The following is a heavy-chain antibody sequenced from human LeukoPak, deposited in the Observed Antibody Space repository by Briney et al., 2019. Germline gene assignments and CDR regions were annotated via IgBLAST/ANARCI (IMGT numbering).Heavy chain of an antibody. J-gene: IGHJ3*02. CDR3: ARASRDGYNTGDAFDI. CDR2: INTNTGNP. Sequence: ASVKVSCKASGYTFTSYAMNWVRQAPGQGLEWMGWINTNTGNPTYAQGFTGRFVFSLDTSVSTAYLQISSLKAEDTAVYCCARASRDGYNTGDAFDIWGQGTMVTVSS. D-gene: IGHD5-24*01. CDR1: GYTFTSYA. V-gene: IGHV7-4-1*02.